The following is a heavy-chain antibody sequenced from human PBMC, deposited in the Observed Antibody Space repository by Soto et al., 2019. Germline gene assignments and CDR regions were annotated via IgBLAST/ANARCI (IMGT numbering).Heavy chain of an antibody. V-gene: IGHV3-64*01. CDR1: GFTFSSYA. CDR3: ARRGITFGGVIGYYYYMDV. CDR2: ISSNGGST. J-gene: IGHJ6*03. Sequence: GESLKISCAASGFTFSSYAMHWVRQAPGKGLEYVSAISSNGGSTYYANSVKGRFTISRDNSKNTLYLQMGSLRAEDMAVYYCARRGITFGGVIGYYYYMDVWGKGTTVTVSS. D-gene: IGHD3-16*02.